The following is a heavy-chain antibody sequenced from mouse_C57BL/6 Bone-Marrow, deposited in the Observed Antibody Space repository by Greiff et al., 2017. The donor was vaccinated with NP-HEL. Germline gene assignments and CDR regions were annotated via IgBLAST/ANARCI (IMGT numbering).Heavy chain of an antibody. J-gene: IGHJ4*01. D-gene: IGHD3-2*02. CDR1: GYTFTSYW. CDR2: IHPNSGST. Sequence: QVQLQQPGAELVKPGASVKLSCKASGYTFTSYWMHWVKQRPGQGLEWIGMIHPNSGSTNYNEKFKSKATLPVDKSSSTAYMQLSSLTSEDSAVYYCARWDSSGYVRAMDYWGQGTSVTVSS. CDR3: ARWDSSGYVRAMDY. V-gene: IGHV1-64*01.